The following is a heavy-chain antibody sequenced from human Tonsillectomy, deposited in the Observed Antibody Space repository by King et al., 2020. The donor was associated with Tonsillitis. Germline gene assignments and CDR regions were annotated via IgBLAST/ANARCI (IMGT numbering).Heavy chain of an antibody. CDR3: AKDRNGFGDFNAFNI. CDR1: GFTFSSYG. J-gene: IGHJ3*02. Sequence: VQLVESGGGLVQPGGSLRLSCAASGFTFSSYGIHWVRQAPGKGLEWVSFIRYDGSKKYYTDSVKGRFTISRDNSKNTLYLLMNSLKAEDTAVYYCAKDRNGFGDFNAFNIWGQGTMVTVSS. D-gene: IGHD3-10*01. V-gene: IGHV3-30*02. CDR2: IRYDGSKK.